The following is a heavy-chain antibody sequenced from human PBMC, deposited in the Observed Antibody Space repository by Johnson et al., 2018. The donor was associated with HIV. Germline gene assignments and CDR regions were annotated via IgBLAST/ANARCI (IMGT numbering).Heavy chain of an antibody. CDR2: ISYDGANK. D-gene: IGHD1-26*01. CDR3: ARLEELLRAFDI. J-gene: IGHJ3*02. CDR1: GFTFSTYD. Sequence: QVHLVESGGGVVQPGRSLRLSCAASGFTFSTYDMHWVRQAPGKGLEWVAVISYDGANKYYTDSVKGRFTISRDNSKNTLYLQMDSLRGEDTAVYYCARLEELLRAFDIWGQGTMVTVSS. V-gene: IGHV3-30-3*01.